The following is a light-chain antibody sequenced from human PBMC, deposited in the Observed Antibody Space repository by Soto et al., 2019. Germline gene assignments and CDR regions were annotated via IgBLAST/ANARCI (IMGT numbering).Light chain of an antibody. CDR2: DVN. CDR3: SSFTSSTSYV. CDR1: SSDVGSYNS. Sequence: QSALTQPASVSGSPGQSIAISCTGTSSDVGSYNSVSWYQQYPGKAPKLMIHDVNHRPSGISDRFSGSKSGNTAFLTTSGLQAEDEADYYCSSFTSSTSYVFGAGTKLTVL. J-gene: IGLJ1*01. V-gene: IGLV2-14*03.